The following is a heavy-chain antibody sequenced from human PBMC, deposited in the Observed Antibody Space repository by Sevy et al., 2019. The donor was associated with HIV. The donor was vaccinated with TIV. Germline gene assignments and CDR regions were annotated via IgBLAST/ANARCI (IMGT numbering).Heavy chain of an antibody. CDR1: GYSFTSYF. CDR3: ARGSGGYSGWLDP. CDR2: INPSGGST. J-gene: IGHJ5*02. Sequence: ASLKVSCKASGYSFTSYFVYWVRQAPGQGLEWMGMINPSGGSTSSAQKFQGRVTMTRDTSTSTVYMELSSLRSEDTAVYYCARGSGGYSGWLDPWGQGTLVTVSS. D-gene: IGHD2-21*02. V-gene: IGHV1-46*01.